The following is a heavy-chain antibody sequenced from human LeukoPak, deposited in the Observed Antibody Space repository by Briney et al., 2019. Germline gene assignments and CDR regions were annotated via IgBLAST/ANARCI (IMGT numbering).Heavy chain of an antibody. CDR2: ICHSGST. V-gene: IGHV4-38-2*01. D-gene: IGHD3-16*01. J-gene: IGHJ6*03. Sequence: PSETLSLTCVVSGYSISSGYYWGWIRQPPGKGLEWTGNICHSGSTYYNPSLKSRVTMSVDTSKNQFSLKLSSMTAADTAVYYCARAWGNYCHYMDVWGKGTTVTVSS. CDR1: GYSISSGYY. CDR3: ARAWGNYCHYMDV.